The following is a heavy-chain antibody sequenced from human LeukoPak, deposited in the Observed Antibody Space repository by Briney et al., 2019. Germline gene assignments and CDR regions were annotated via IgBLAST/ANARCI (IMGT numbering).Heavy chain of an antibody. CDR1: GYTFTGYY. J-gene: IGHJ4*02. CDR2: INPNSGGT. CDR3: ASLWVRGVTSDY. V-gene: IGHV1-2*02. D-gene: IGHD3-10*01. Sequence: ASVKVSCKASGYTFTGYYMHWVRQAPGQGLEWMGWINPNSGGTNYAQKFQGRVTMTRDTSISTAYMELSRLRSDDTAVCYCASLWVRGVTSDYWGQGTLVTVSS.